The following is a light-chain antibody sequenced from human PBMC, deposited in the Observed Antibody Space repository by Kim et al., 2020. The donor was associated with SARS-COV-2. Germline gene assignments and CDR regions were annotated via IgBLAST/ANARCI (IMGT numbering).Light chain of an antibody. Sequence: ASVGDRVNSTGRASQDIRNDLGWYQQNPGRAAKRLIYGASSLQSGVPSRFSGSGSGTEFTLTISSVQPEDFATYFCLQHSTYPITFGQGTRLEIK. CDR3: LQHSTYPIT. V-gene: IGKV1-17*01. CDR1: QDIRND. J-gene: IGKJ5*01. CDR2: GAS.